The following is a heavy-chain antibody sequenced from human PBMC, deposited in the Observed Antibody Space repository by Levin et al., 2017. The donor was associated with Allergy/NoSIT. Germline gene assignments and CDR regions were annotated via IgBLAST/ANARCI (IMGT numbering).Heavy chain of an antibody. V-gene: IGHV1-18*01. CDR2: ISAYNGNT. Sequence: GESLKISCKASGYTFTSYGISWVRQAPGQGLEWMGWISAYNGNTNYAQKLQGRVTMTTDTSTSTAYMELRSPRSDDTAVYYCARDSSIAVAGTFDYWGQGTLVTVSS. D-gene: IGHD6-19*01. CDR1: GYTFTSYG. J-gene: IGHJ4*02. CDR3: ARDSSIAVAGTFDY.